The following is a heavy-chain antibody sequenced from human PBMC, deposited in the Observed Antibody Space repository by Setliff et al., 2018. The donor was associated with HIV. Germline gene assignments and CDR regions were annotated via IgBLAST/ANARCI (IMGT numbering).Heavy chain of an antibody. J-gene: IGHJ4*02. D-gene: IGHD5-18*01. CDR2: ITSRSVST. CDR1: GFIFSDFY. CDR3: ARDGGGYNYGSVRYFDY. Sequence: PGGSLRLSCAASGFIFSDFYMSWIRQAPGKGLEWVSSITSRSVSTYYADSVKGRFTISRDNAKYSLYLHLELNNLRPEDTAVYYCARDGGGYNYGSVRYFDYWSQGTLVTVSS. V-gene: IGHV3-11*04.